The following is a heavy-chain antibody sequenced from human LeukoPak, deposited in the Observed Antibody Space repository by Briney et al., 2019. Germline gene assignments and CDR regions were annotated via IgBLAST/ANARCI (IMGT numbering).Heavy chain of an antibody. CDR3: ARSWTAADPIDY. Sequence: ASVKVSCKASGYTFTGYYMHWVRQAPGQGLEWMGWINPNSGGTNYAQKFQGRVTMTRDTSISTAYMELSRLRSDDTAVYHCARSWTAADPIDYWGQGTLVTVSS. D-gene: IGHD6-13*01. J-gene: IGHJ4*02. CDR1: GYTFTGYY. V-gene: IGHV1-2*02. CDR2: INPNSGGT.